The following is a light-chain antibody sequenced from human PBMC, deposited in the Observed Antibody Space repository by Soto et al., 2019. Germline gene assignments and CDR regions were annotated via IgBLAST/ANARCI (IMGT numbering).Light chain of an antibody. CDR1: TTDVGGYNY. Sequence: QSALTQPSSVSGSPGQSITISCTGTTTDVGGYNYVSWYRHHPGEAPKLIIYEVTNRPSGVSDRFSGSRSGSSASLAISGLQSGDEADYYCASWEDSLNGWVIGGGTKVTVL. J-gene: IGLJ3*02. CDR2: EVT. V-gene: IGLV2-14*01. CDR3: ASWEDSLNGWV.